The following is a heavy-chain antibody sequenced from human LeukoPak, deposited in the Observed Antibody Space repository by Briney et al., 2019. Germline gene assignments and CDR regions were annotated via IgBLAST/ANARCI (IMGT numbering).Heavy chain of an antibody. D-gene: IGHD2-2*01. CDR1: GFTFGDYA. CDR3: NLQLATDY. V-gene: IGHV3-49*04. CDR2: IRSKAYGGTT. J-gene: IGHJ4*02. Sequence: GGSLRLSCTASGFTFGDYAMSWVRQAPGKGLEWVGFIRSKAYGGTTEYAASVKGRFTISRDDSKSIAYLQMNSLKTEDTAMYYCNLQLATDYWGQGTLVTVSS.